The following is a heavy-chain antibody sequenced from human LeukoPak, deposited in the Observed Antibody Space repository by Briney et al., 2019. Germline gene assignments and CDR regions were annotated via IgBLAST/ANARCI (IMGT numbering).Heavy chain of an antibody. J-gene: IGHJ4*02. Sequence: SVKVSCKTSGGTFTSSPITWVRQAPGQGLEWMGRIIPIFDTANYAQNFQGRVTITADKSTSTAYMELSSLRSEDTAVYYCARAMVRGVTLLYYFGYWGQGTLVTVSS. CDR1: GGTFTSSP. CDR2: IIPIFDTA. CDR3: ARAMVRGVTLLYYFGY. D-gene: IGHD3-10*01. V-gene: IGHV1-69*06.